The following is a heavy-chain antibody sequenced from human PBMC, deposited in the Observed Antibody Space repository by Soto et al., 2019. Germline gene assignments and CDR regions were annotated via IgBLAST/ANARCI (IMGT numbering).Heavy chain of an antibody. CDR3: ARDRDIVVVVAAQYYYYYGMDV. D-gene: IGHD2-15*01. V-gene: IGHV1-69*12. CDR1: GGTFSSYA. Sequence: QVQLVQSGAEVKKPGSSVKVSCKASGGTFSSYAISWVRQAPGQGLEWMGGIIPIFGTANYAQKFQGRVTITADESTSTAYMELSSLRSEDTDVYYCARDRDIVVVVAAQYYYYYGMDVWGQGTTVTVSS. CDR2: IIPIFGTA. J-gene: IGHJ6*02.